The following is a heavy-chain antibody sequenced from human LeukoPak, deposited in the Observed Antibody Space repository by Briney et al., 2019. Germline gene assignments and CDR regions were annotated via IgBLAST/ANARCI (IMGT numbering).Heavy chain of an antibody. V-gene: IGHV3-7*03. J-gene: IGHJ4*02. CDR1: GFTFSSYA. Sequence: GRSLRLSCAASGFTFSSYAMHWVRQAPGKGLEWVANIKQDGSEKYYVDSVKGRFTISRDNAKNSLYLQVNSLRAEDTAVYYCARKGYYFDYWGQGTLVTVSS. CDR3: ARKGYYFDY. CDR2: IKQDGSEK.